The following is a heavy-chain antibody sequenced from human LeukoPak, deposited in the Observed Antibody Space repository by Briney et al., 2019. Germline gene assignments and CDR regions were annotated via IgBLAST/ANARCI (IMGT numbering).Heavy chain of an antibody. Sequence: MTSETLSLTCTVSGGSISSYYWSWIRQPAGKGLEWIGRIYTSGSTNYNPSLKSRVTMSVDTSKNQFSLKLSSVTAADTAVYYCARDIIDMAERNWFDPWGQGTLVTVSS. CDR1: GGSISSYY. J-gene: IGHJ5*02. V-gene: IGHV4-4*07. D-gene: IGHD3-9*01. CDR2: IYTSGST. CDR3: ARDIIDMAERNWFDP.